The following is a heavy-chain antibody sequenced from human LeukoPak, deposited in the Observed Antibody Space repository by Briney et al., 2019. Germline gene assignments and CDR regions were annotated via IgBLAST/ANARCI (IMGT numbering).Heavy chain of an antibody. CDR3: ASTSAMVYFDY. CDR1: GGSFSGYH. J-gene: IGHJ4*02. CDR2: INHRGST. V-gene: IGHV4-34*01. Sequence: PSETLSLTCAVYGGSFSGYHWSWIRQPPGKGLEWIGEINHRGSTNYTPSLKSRVTISVDTSKNQFSLKLSSVTAADTAVYYCASTSAMVYFDYWGQGTLVTVSS. D-gene: IGHD5-18*01.